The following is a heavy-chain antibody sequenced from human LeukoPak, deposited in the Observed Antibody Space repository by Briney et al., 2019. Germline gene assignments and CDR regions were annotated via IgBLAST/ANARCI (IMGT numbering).Heavy chain of an antibody. CDR1: GGSLSGYY. J-gene: IGHJ4*02. V-gene: IGHV4-34*01. CDR2: INHSGST. Sequence: SETLSLTCAVYGGSLSGYYWSWIRQPPGKGLEWIGEINHSGSTNYNPSLKSRVTISVDTSKNQFSLKLSSVTAADTAVYYCARIGYGDYSDYWGQGTLVTVSS. D-gene: IGHD4-17*01. CDR3: ARIGYGDYSDY.